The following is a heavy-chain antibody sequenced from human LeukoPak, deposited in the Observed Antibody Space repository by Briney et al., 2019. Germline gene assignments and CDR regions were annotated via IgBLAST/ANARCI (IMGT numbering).Heavy chain of an antibody. CDR1: GYSISSGYY. J-gene: IGHJ4*02. V-gene: IGHV4-38-2*02. Sequence: PSETLSLTCTVSGYSISSGYYWGWIRQPPGKGLEWIGSIYHSGSTYYNPPLKSRVTISVDTSKNQFSLKLSSVTAADTAVYYCARGRYDSSGYYSSLFDYWGQGTLVTVSS. CDR2: IYHSGST. CDR3: ARGRYDSSGYYSSLFDY. D-gene: IGHD3-22*01.